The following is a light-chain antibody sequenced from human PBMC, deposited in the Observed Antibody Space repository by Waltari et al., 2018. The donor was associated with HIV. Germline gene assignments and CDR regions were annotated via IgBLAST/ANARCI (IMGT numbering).Light chain of an antibody. CDR2: RNN. Sequence: QSVLTPPPSASATPGQRVTISCSGTNSNIGNNYVYWYQPLPGTAPKVLIYRNNYRPSGVPDRFSGSKSGTSASLAISGLRSEDEADYYCATWDDNLSGWVFGGGTKLTVL. V-gene: IGLV1-47*01. CDR3: ATWDDNLSGWV. J-gene: IGLJ3*02. CDR1: NSNIGNNY.